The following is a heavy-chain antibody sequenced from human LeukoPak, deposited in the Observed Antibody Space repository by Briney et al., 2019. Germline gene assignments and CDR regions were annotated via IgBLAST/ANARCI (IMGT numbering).Heavy chain of an antibody. Sequence: GASVNVSCKASGGTFSSYAISWVRQAPGQGLEWMGGIIPIFGTANYAQKFQGRVTITADESTSTAYMELSSLRSEDTAVYYCASFPLTTQGYFDYWGQGTLVTVSS. CDR3: ASFPLTTQGYFDY. CDR1: GGTFSSYA. CDR2: IIPIFGTA. D-gene: IGHD3-9*01. J-gene: IGHJ4*02. V-gene: IGHV1-69*13.